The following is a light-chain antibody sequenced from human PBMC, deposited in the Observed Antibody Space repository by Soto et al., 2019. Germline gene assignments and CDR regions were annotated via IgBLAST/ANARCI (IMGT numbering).Light chain of an antibody. CDR2: DAS. Sequence: DIQMTQSPSTLSASVGDRVTITCRASQSISSWLAWYQQKPGKAPKLLIYDASSFESGVPSRFSGSGSGTEFTLTISSLQPDDFATYYCQQYSLAFGQGTKVEIK. CDR1: QSISSW. CDR3: QQYSLA. V-gene: IGKV1-5*01. J-gene: IGKJ1*01.